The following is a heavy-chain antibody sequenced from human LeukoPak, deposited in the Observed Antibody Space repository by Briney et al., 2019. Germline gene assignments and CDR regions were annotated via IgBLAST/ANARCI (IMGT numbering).Heavy chain of an antibody. CDR3: ASRSSGSYYMDV. J-gene: IGHJ6*03. D-gene: IGHD6-19*01. Sequence: GGSLRLSCAASGFTFSSYGMHWVRQALGKGLEWVAFIRYDGSNKYYADSVKGRFTISRDNSKNTLYLQMNSLRAEDTAVYYCASRSSGSYYMDVWGKGTTVTVSS. V-gene: IGHV3-30*02. CDR1: GFTFSSYG. CDR2: IRYDGSNK.